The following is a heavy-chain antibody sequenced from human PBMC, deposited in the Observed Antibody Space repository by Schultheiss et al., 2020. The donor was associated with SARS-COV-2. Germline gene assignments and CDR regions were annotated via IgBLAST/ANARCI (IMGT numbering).Heavy chain of an antibody. J-gene: IGHJ4*02. CDR1: GGSISSYY. D-gene: IGHD6-6*01. Sequence: SETLSLTCTVSGGSISSYYWSWIRQPPGKGLEWIGYIYYSGSTNYNPSLKSRVTISVDTSKNQFSLKLSSVTAADTAVYYCARGGEYSSSPLSDYWGQGTLVTVSS. CDR2: IYYSGST. CDR3: ARGGEYSSSPLSDY. V-gene: IGHV4-59*01.